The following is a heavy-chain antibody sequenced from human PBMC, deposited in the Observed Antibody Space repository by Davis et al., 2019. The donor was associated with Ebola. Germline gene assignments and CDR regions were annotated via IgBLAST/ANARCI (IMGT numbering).Heavy chain of an antibody. CDR1: GGSISSSSYY. CDR2: IYYSGST. D-gene: IGHD5-24*01. Sequence: PSETLSLTCTVSGGSISSSSYYWGWIRQPPGKGLEWIGSIYYSGSTYYNPSLKSRVTISVDTSKNQFSLKLSSVTAADTAVYYCASPVEMATIDYWGQGTLVTVSS. V-gene: IGHV4-39*01. J-gene: IGHJ4*02. CDR3: ASPVEMATIDY.